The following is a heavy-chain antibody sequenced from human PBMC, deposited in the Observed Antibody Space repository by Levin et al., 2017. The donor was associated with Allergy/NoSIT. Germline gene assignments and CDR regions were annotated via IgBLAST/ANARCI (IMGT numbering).Heavy chain of an antibody. J-gene: IGHJ6*02. CDR3: ARDRVERFTMVRGAKGGMDV. Sequence: LSLTCAASGFTFSSYSMNWVRQAPGKGLEWVSYISSSSSTIYYADSVKGRFTISRDNAKNSLYLQMNSLRAEDTAVYYCARDRVERFTMVRGAKGGMDVWGQGTTVTVSS. CDR2: ISSSSSTI. D-gene: IGHD3-10*01. CDR1: GFTFSSYS. V-gene: IGHV3-48*01.